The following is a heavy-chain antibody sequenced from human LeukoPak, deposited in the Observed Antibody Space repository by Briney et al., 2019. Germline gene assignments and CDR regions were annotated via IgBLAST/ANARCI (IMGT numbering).Heavy chain of an antibody. CDR3: AKGTTEDPRVYNY. D-gene: IGHD2-8*01. J-gene: IGHJ4*02. V-gene: IGHV3-23*05. CDR2: IDWAATNT. CDR1: GFTFSSYA. Sequence: PGGSLRLSCAASGFTFSSYAMSWVRQPPGERLEWVSAIDWAATNTPYADSVKGRFTISRDNSKNTLYLQMNSLRGEDTAIYYCAKGTTEDPRVYNYWGQGTLVTVSS.